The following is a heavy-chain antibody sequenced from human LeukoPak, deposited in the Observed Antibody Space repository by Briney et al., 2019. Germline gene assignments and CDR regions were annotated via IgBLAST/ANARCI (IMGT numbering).Heavy chain of an antibody. CDR2: INEDGSEK. J-gene: IGHJ4*02. Sequence: PGGSLRLSCEASGFTFSSYWMSWVRQAPGKGLEWVANINEDGSEKYYVEAVKGRFTISRDNAKNSLYLQMDSLRAEDMAVYYCARDGPHYDFWSGPAYWGQGTLVTVSS. CDR1: GFTFSSYW. D-gene: IGHD3-3*01. CDR3: ARDGPHYDFWSGPAY. V-gene: IGHV3-7*05.